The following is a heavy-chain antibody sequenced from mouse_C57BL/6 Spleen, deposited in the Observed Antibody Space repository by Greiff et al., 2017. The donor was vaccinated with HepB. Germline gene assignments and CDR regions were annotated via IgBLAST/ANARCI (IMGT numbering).Heavy chain of an antibody. CDR1: GFTFSSYA. J-gene: IGHJ4*01. V-gene: IGHV5-9-1*02. CDR3: TRDYRYYYGSSPSYAMDY. D-gene: IGHD1-1*01. CDR2: ISSGGDYI. Sequence: EVKLVESGEGLVKPGGSLKLSCAASGFTFSSYAMSWVRQTPEKRLEWVAYISSGGDYIYYADTVKGRFTISRDNARNTLYLQMSSLKSEDTAMYYCTRDYRYYYGSSPSYAMDYWGQGTSVTVSS.